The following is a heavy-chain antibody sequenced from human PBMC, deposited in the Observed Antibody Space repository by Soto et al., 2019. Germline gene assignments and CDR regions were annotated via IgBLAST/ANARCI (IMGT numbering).Heavy chain of an antibody. CDR2: IYYSGIT. Sequence: SETLSLTCTVSGASISSGGNYWSWIRHHPGKGPEWIGYIYYSGITYYNPSLKSRVTISADTSKNHFSLRLTSMTVADTAVYYCARESGHPFDIWGQGTMVT. CDR1: GASISSGGNY. CDR3: ARESGHPFDI. V-gene: IGHV4-31*03. D-gene: IGHD2-15*01. J-gene: IGHJ3*02.